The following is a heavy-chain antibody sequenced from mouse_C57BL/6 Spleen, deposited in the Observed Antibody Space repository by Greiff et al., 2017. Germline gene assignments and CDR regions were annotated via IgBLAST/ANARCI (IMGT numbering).Heavy chain of an antibody. CDR2: INPNYGTT. Sequence: EVQLQQSGPELVKPGASVKISCKASGYSFTDYNMNWVKQSSGKSLEWIGVINPNYGTTSYNQKFKGKATLTVDQSSSTAYMQLNSLTSEDSAVYYCAFITTVVDYAMDYWGQGTSVTVSS. CDR1: GYSFTDYN. D-gene: IGHD1-1*01. V-gene: IGHV1-39*01. J-gene: IGHJ4*01. CDR3: AFITTVVDYAMDY.